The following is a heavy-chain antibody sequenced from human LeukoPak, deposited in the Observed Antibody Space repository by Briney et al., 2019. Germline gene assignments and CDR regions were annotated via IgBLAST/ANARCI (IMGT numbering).Heavy chain of an antibody. D-gene: IGHD4-23*01. CDR3: AKDRGNGDAFDI. V-gene: IGHV3-9*01. Sequence: GGSLRLSCAASGFTFDDYAMHWVRQAPGKGLEWVSGISWNSGSIGYADSVKGRFTISRDNAKNSLYLQMNSLRAEDTALCYCAKDRGNGDAFDIWGQGTMVTVSS. CDR1: GFTFDDYA. J-gene: IGHJ3*02. CDR2: ISWNSGSI.